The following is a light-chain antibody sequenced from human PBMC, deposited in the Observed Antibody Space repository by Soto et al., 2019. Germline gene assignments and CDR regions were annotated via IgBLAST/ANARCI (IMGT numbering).Light chain of an antibody. J-gene: IGKJ2*01. Sequence: DILMTQSPSTLSASVGDRVTITCRASQSISTWLAWYQQKPGKAPKLLIYKASSLGNGVPSRFSGSGSGTEFTLTIYSLQPDDFASYYCQQYNGYPHTFGQGTKLEIK. CDR2: KAS. CDR1: QSISTW. CDR3: QQYNGYPHT. V-gene: IGKV1-5*03.